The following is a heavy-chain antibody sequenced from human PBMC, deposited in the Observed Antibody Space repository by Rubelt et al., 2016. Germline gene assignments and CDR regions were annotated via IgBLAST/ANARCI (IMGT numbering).Heavy chain of an antibody. Sequence: GFTFSSYGMLWVRQAPGKGLEWVAVISYDGSNKYYADSVKGRFTISRDNSKNTLYLQMNSLRAEDTAVYYCAKDPWHPRVGSGSYRDTKNYYYYYGMDVWGQGTTVTVSS. CDR1: GFTFSSYG. CDR2: ISYDGSNK. J-gene: IGHJ6*02. D-gene: IGHD3-10*01. V-gene: IGHV3-30*18. CDR3: AKDPWHPRVGSGSYRDTKNYYYYYGMDV.